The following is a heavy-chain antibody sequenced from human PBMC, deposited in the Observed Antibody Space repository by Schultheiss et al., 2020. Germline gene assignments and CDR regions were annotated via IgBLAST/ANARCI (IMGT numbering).Heavy chain of an antibody. J-gene: IGHJ6*02. Sequence: GSLRLSCAVYGGSFSGYYWSWIRQPPGKGLEWIGYIYYSGSTFYNPSLKSRVTISVDTSKNQFSLKLSSVTAADTAVYYCARAISDVWGQGTTVTVSS. CDR3: ARAISDV. V-gene: IGHV4-34*01. CDR2: IYYSGST. CDR1: GGSFSGYY. D-gene: IGHD5-12*01.